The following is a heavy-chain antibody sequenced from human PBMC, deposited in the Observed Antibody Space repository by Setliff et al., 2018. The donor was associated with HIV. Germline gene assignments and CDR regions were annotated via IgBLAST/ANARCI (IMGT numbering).Heavy chain of an antibody. D-gene: IGHD1-26*01. Sequence: PSETLSLTCAVSGGSFSGYYWSWIRQPPGKGLEWIGEINQSGGINYNPSLKSRVIISVDTSKNQFSLKLNSVTAADTAIYYCARAGMGALRSLFDYWGQGTLVTVSS. CDR3: ARAGMGALRSLFDY. J-gene: IGHJ4*02. CDR2: INQSGGI. V-gene: IGHV4-34*01. CDR1: GGSFSGYY.